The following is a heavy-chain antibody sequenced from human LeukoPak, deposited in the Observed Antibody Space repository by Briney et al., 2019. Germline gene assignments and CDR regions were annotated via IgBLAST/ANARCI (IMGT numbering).Heavy chain of an antibody. J-gene: IGHJ4*02. CDR1: GFTFSNSA. CDR2: ISDSGGGT. V-gene: IGHV3-23*01. D-gene: IGHD3-22*01. CDR3: ANYDSSGYYYFDY. Sequence: GGSLRLSCAASGFTFSNSAMSWVRQAPGKGLEWVSSISDSGGGTNYADSVKGRFTISRDNSKNTLYLQTNSLRAEDTAVYYCANYDSSGYYYFDYWGQGTLVTVSS.